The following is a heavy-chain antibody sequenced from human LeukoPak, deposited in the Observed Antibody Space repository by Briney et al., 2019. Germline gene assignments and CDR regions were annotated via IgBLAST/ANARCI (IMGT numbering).Heavy chain of an antibody. CDR1: GFTIGDYY. J-gene: IGHJ3*02. Sequence: GGSLRLSCAATGFTIGDYYMSWIRQAPGKGLEWVSYITNSGSTVYYIDSVKGRFTISRDNAKNSLYLQMNSLRAEDTAVYYCARGLRAYHPYSIWGQGTMVTVSS. CDR2: ITNSGSTV. D-gene: IGHD3-16*01. CDR3: ARGLRAYHPYSI. V-gene: IGHV3-11*01.